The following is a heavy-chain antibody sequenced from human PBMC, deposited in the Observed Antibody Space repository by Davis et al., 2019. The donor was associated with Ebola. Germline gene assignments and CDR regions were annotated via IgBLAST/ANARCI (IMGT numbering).Heavy chain of an antibody. D-gene: IGHD3-22*01. J-gene: IGHJ3*02. CDR1: GSSISSSNW. Sequence: GSLRLSCAVSGSSISSSNWWSWVRQPPGKGLEWIGEIYHSGSTNYNPSLKSQVTISVDKSKNHFSLSLSSVTAADTAVYYCARSLGGYGAFDIWGQGTMVTVSS. V-gene: IGHV4-4*02. CDR3: ARSLGGYGAFDI. CDR2: IYHSGST.